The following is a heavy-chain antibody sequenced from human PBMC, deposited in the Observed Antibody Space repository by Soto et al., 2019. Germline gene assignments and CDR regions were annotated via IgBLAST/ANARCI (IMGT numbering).Heavy chain of an antibody. J-gene: IGHJ4*02. Sequence: QVQLVESGGGVVQPGGSLRLSCAASGFTFDAYGFHWVRQAPGKGLEWVAVVWSNGNLQYYADSVKGRFTISRDSSKSARNLQMNSLRADDTAVYYCARIQLDTIMALDYWGQGTLVTVSS. V-gene: IGHV3-33*01. CDR3: ARIQLDTIMALDY. CDR2: VWSNGNLQ. CDR1: GFTFDAYG. D-gene: IGHD1-1*01.